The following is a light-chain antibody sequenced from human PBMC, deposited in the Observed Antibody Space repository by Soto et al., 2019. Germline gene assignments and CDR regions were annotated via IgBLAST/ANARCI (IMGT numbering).Light chain of an antibody. V-gene: IGLV2-14*01. Sequence: QSVLTQPASVSGSPGQSVTISCSGTSSDVGGYNYVSWYQQHPGKAPKRMIYEVTNRPSGVSHRFSAPKSGNTASLTISGHQAEAEADYYCRSYTSSSTRVFGGGTKLTVL. CDR3: RSYTSSSTRV. CDR1: SSDVGGYNY. J-gene: IGLJ3*02. CDR2: EVT.